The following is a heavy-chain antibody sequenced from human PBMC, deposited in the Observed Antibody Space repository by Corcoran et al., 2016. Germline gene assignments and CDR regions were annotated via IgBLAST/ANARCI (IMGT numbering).Heavy chain of an antibody. CDR1: GFTFSNYL. D-gene: IGHD3-10*01. CDR2: INQDGSAT. V-gene: IGHV3-7*01. J-gene: IGHJ4*02. CDR3: TRDEGFVINYRFDY. Sequence: EVRLVESGGGLVQPGGSLRLSCAASGFTFSNYLMSWVRQAPGKGLEWLANINQDGSATYYVDSVKGRYTISRDNAKNLLYLQMISLRAEETAVYYCTRDEGFVINYRFDYWGQGTLVTVSS.